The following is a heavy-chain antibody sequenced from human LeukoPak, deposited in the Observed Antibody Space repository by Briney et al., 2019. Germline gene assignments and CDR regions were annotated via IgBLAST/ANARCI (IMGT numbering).Heavy chain of an antibody. D-gene: IGHD6-6*01. J-gene: IGHJ4*02. Sequence: SQTLSLTCTVSGGSVSSGGYYWSWIRQHPGKGLEWIGYIYYSGSTYYNPSPKSRVTISVDTSKNQFSLKLSSVTAADTAMYYCAGGAYASSSSFDHWGQGTLVTVSS. CDR2: IYYSGST. CDR3: AGGAYASSSSFDH. CDR1: GGSVSSGGYY. V-gene: IGHV4-31*03.